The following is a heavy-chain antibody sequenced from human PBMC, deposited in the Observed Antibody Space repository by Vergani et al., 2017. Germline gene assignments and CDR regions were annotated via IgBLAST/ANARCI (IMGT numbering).Heavy chain of an antibody. Sequence: EVQMVESGGGLVQPGGSLRLSCAASGFTFSSYWMHWVRQAPGKGLVWVSRINSDGISTSYAASVKGRLTISRDNAKNTLYLQMNSLRAEATAVYYCARVYGSGSSNNAFVIWGQGTMVTVSS. V-gene: IGHV3-74*01. CDR3: ARVYGSGSSNNAFVI. CDR1: GFTFSSYW. D-gene: IGHD3-10*01. J-gene: IGHJ3*02. CDR2: INSDGIST.